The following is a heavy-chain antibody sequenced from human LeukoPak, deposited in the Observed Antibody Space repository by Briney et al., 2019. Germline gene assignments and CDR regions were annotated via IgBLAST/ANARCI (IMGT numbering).Heavy chain of an antibody. V-gene: IGHV3-48*02. CDR1: GFPLKSYS. J-gene: IGHJ4*02. D-gene: IGHD6-19*01. Sequence: QAWGSLRLSCATSGFPLKSYSMNWVRQAPGKGLEWISYISSGSTTIYYADSVKGRFTISRDNAKNSLYLQMNSSRDAGTALYYCARDVEQWLVRVYYFDYWGQGTLVTVSS. CDR3: ARDVEQWLVRVYYFDY. CDR2: ISSGSTTI.